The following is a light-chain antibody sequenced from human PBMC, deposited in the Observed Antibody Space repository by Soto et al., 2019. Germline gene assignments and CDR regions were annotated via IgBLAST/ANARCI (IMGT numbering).Light chain of an antibody. CDR2: GAS. J-gene: IGKJ2*03. V-gene: IGKV3-20*01. CDR3: QQYGGSPYS. Sequence: EIVLTQSPGTLSLSPGERATLSCRASQSVSGNHVAWYQQKPGQAPRLLIYGASSRATGIQDRFSGSGSGTDFTLTISTLEPEDFAVYYCQQYGGSPYSFGQGTKLEIE. CDR1: QSVSGNH.